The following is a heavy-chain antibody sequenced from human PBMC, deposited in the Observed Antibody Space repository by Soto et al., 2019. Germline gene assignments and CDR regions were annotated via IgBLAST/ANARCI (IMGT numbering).Heavy chain of an antibody. Sequence: RGSLRLSCAASGFTFSNYVMSWVRQAPGKGLEWVSTISDSGGSTYYADSMKGRFTISRDNSKNTVYLQMNTLRADDTAVYYCAKGFAISGVAPLDYWGQGTLVTVSS. CDR2: ISDSGGST. CDR3: AKGFAISGVAPLDY. D-gene: IGHD3-3*01. J-gene: IGHJ4*02. CDR1: GFTFSNYV. V-gene: IGHV3-23*01.